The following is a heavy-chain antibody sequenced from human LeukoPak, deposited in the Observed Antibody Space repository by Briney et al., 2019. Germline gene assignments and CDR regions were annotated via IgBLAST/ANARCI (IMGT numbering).Heavy chain of an antibody. V-gene: IGHV3-9*01. CDR3: AKGFTSSTRGDAFDI. CDR2: VSWNSGSI. Sequence: PGRSLRLSCAASGFTFDDYAMHWVWQAPGQGLDLVSGVSWNSGSIGYADSVKGRFTISRDNAKNSLYLQMNSLRAEDTALYYCAKGFTSSTRGDAFDIWGQGTMVTVSS. D-gene: IGHD3-10*01. J-gene: IGHJ3*02. CDR1: GFTFDDYA.